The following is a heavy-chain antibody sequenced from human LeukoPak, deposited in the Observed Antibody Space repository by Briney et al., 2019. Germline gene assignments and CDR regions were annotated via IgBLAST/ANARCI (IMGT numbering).Heavy chain of an antibody. CDR1: GFTFSSYS. CDR2: ISSSSSYI. CDR3: ARAVLHSDGYNPRAWYFDL. D-gene: IGHD5-24*01. J-gene: IGHJ2*01. V-gene: IGHV3-21*01. Sequence: GGSLRLSCAASGFTFSSYSMNWVRQAPGKGLEWVSSISSSSSYIYYADSVKGRFTISRDNAKNSLYLQMNSLRAEDTAVYYCARAVLHSDGYNPRAWYFDLWGRGTLVTVSS.